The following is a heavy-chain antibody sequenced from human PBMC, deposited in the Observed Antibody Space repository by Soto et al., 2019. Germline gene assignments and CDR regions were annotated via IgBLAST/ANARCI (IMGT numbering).Heavy chain of an antibody. CDR1: GGSIRSSIYY. CDR2: IYYSGYT. CDR3: ARHNGPLYVGYYYDMDV. D-gene: IGHD3-16*01. V-gene: IGHV4-39*01. J-gene: IGHJ6*02. Sequence: SETLSLTCTVSGGSIRSSIYYWGSIGQPPGKGLEWIGSIYYSGYTYYNPSLKSRVTISVDTSKNQFSLKLSSVTAADTAVYYCARHNGPLYVGYYYDMDVWGQGTTVS.